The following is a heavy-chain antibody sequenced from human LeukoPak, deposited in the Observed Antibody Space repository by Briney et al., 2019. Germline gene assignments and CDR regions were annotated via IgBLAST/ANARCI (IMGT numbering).Heavy chain of an antibody. CDR3: ARGTDFGVATAFDP. CDR2: INPNSGGT. D-gene: IGHD3-3*01. Sequence: GASVKVSCKGSGYTFTGYYMHWVRQAPGQGLEWMGWINPNSGGTNYAQKFQGRVTMTRDTSISTAYMELSRLRSDDTAVYYCARGTDFGVATAFDPWGQGTLVTVSS. CDR1: GYTFTGYY. J-gene: IGHJ5*02. V-gene: IGHV1-2*02.